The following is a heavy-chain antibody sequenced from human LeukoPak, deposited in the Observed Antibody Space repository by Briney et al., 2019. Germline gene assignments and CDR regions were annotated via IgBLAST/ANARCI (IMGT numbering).Heavy chain of an antibody. J-gene: IGHJ4*02. CDR1: GGSFRGYY. V-gene: IGHV4-34*01. CDR2: INHSGST. Sequence: KPSETLSLTCAVYGGSFRGYYWSWIRQPPGKGLDWIGEINHSGSTNYNPSLKSRVTISVDTSKNQFSLKLSSVTAADTAVYYCARGSGSYYPDFDYWGQGTLVTVSS. D-gene: IGHD1-26*01. CDR3: ARGSGSYYPDFDY.